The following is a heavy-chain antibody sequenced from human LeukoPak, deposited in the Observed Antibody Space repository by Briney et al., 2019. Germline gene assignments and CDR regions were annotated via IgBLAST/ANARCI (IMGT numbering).Heavy chain of an antibody. CDR3: ARDRKVRGVRYFDY. V-gene: IGHV4-59*01. D-gene: IGHD3-10*01. Sequence: SETLSLTCTVSGGSITNYYWSWIRQPPGKGLEWIGYIYYSGSTNYNPSLKSRVTISVDTSKNQFSLKLSSVTAADTAVYYCARDRKVRGVRYFDYWGQGTLVTVSS. J-gene: IGHJ4*02. CDR2: IYYSGST. CDR1: GGSITNYY.